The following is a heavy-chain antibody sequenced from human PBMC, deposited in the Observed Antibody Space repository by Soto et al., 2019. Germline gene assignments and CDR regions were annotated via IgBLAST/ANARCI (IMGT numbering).Heavy chain of an antibody. V-gene: IGHV1-69*18. Sequence: QVQLVQSGAEVKKPGSSVKVSCEASGGTLRTYPINWVRQGPGQGLEWMGNSIPMFGTANYAQKFQGRVTITADEATNTGHMELKNLTSEDTAGYYFTNGMIGTTGSFGFWVQGTLVTVSS. CDR3: TNGMIGTTGSFGF. CDR1: GGTLRTYP. D-gene: IGHD3-22*01. CDR2: SIPMFGTA. J-gene: IGHJ4*02.